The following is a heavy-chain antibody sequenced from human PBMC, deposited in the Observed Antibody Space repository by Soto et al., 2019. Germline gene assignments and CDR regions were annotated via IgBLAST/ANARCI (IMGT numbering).Heavy chain of an antibody. D-gene: IGHD1-26*01. V-gene: IGHV3-21*01. CDR1: GFTFSSYS. J-gene: IGHJ4*02. CDR3: ARDQSGSYHWGMDY. CDR2: ISSSSSYI. Sequence: EVQLVESGGGLVKPGGSLRLSCAASGFTFSSYSMNWVRQAPGKGLEWVSSISSSSSYIYYADSVKGRFTISRDNAKNSLYLQMNSLRAEAPAVYYCARDQSGSYHWGMDYWGQGTLVTVAS.